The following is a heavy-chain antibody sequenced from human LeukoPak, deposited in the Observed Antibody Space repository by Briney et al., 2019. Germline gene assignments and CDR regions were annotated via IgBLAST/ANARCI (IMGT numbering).Heavy chain of an antibody. CDR1: GFTFSSYE. V-gene: IGHV3-48*03. Sequence: GGSLRLSCAASGFTFSSYEMNWVRQAPGKGPEWVSYISSSGSTIYYADSVKGRFTISRDNAKNSLYLQMNSLRAEDTAVYYCARDLGTPSDYWGQGTLVTVSS. CDR3: ARDLGTPSDY. J-gene: IGHJ4*02. CDR2: ISSSGSTI. D-gene: IGHD1-1*01.